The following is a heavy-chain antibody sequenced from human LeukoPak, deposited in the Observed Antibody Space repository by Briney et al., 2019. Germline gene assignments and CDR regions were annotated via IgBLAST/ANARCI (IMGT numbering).Heavy chain of an antibody. J-gene: IGHJ5*02. Sequence: SETLSLTCSVAGASISISSYDWDWLRQPGGKGLEGIGRIHTSGSTNYNPCLKSRFTMSIDTSKNPFSLELTSVTAADTAVYYCARAHLGFDPWGQGALVTVSS. D-gene: IGHD3-16*01. CDR2: IHTSGST. CDR3: ARAHLGFDP. V-gene: IGHV4-4*07. CDR1: GASISISSYD.